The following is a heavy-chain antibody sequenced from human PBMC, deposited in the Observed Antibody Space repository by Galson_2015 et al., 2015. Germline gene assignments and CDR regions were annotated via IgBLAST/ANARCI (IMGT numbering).Heavy chain of an antibody. J-gene: IGHJ4*02. CDR3: ARASQDCSSNSCPYNY. V-gene: IGHV1-69*06. Sequence: SVKVSCKASGGSFSIYAINWVRQAPGQGPQWMGGITPTFGTANYAQKFQGRVTITAEKSTSTAYMELSSLRSEDTAVYYCARASQDCSSNSCPYNYWGPGTLVTVSS. CDR2: ITPTFGTA. CDR1: GGSFSIYA. D-gene: IGHD2-2*01.